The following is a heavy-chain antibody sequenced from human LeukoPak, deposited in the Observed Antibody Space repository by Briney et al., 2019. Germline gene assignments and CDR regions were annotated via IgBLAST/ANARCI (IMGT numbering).Heavy chain of an antibody. CDR1: GGSISSSNW. D-gene: IGHD6-19*01. CDR2: IYHSGST. CDR3: ARDLEWGNSSGFDY. Sequence: ASETLSLTCAVSGGSISSSNWWSWVRQPPGKGLEWIGEIYHSGSTNYNPSLKSRVTISVDTSKNQFSLKLSSVTAADTAVYYCARDLEWGNSSGFDYWGQGTLVTVSS. J-gene: IGHJ4*02. V-gene: IGHV4-4*02.